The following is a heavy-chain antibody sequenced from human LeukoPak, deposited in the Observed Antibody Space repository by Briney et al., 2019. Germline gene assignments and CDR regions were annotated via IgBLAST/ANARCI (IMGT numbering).Heavy chain of an antibody. CDR2: MYYSGST. D-gene: IGHD1-26*01. V-gene: IGHV4-39*07. CDR1: GGSISSRSYY. Sequence: SETLSLTCTVSGGSISSRSYYWGWIRQPPGKGLEWIGSMYYSGSTYYNPSLKSRVTISVDTSKNQFSLKLSSVTAADTAVYYCARVDGGSYSTIFQLGDKNFDYWGQGTLVTVSS. J-gene: IGHJ4*02. CDR3: ARVDGGSYSTIFQLGDKNFDY.